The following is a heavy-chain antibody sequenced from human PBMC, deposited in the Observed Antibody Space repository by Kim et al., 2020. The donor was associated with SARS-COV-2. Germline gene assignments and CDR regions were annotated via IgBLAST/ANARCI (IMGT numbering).Heavy chain of an antibody. CDR1: GFTFSSYW. J-gene: IGHJ3*02. CDR3: ARDVQWLVPDAFDI. V-gene: IGHV3-7*03. D-gene: IGHD6-19*01. Sequence: GGSLRLSCAASGFTFSSYWMSWVRQAPGKGLEWVANIKQDGSEKYYVDSVKGRFTISRDNAKNSLYLQMNSLRAEDTAVYYCARDVQWLVPDAFDIWGQGTMVTVSS. CDR2: IKQDGSEK.